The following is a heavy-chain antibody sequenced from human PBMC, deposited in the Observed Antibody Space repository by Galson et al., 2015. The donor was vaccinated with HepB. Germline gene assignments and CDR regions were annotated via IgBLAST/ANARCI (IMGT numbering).Heavy chain of an antibody. CDR2: IYSGGST. CDR1: GFTVSSNY. J-gene: IGHJ3*02. Sequence: SLRLSCAASGFTVSSNYMSWVRQAPGKGLEWVSVIYSGGSTYYADSGKGRFTISRDNSKNTLYLQMNSLRAEDTAVYYCARIGSGYDYVPKAFDIWGQGTMVTVSS. V-gene: IGHV3-53*01. D-gene: IGHD5-12*01. CDR3: ARIGSGYDYVPKAFDI.